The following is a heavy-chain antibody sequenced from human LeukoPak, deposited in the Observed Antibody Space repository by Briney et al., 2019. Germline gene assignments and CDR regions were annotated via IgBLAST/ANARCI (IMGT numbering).Heavy chain of an antibody. D-gene: IGHD3-16*02. CDR1: GGTFSSYA. Sequence: SVKVSCKASGGTFSSYAISWVRQAPGQGLEWMGGIIPIFGTANYAQKFQGRVTITTDESTNTAYMELSSLRSEDTAVYYCARGGRMITFGGVIVNPRFDPWGQGTLVTVSS. CDR2: IIPIFGTA. V-gene: IGHV1-69*05. J-gene: IGHJ5*02. CDR3: ARGGRMITFGGVIVNPRFDP.